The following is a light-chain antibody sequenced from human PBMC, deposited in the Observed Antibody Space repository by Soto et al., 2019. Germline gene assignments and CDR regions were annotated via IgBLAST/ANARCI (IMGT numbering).Light chain of an antibody. Sequence: QSVLTQPPSASGSPGQSVTLSCTGTSSDIGSYNFVSWYQQHPGKAPQVMLYEVRKRPSGVPDRVSGSKSGNTASLTVSGLQADDEADYYCTSYAGGNILVFGGGTKLTVL. V-gene: IGLV2-8*01. J-gene: IGLJ2*01. CDR1: SSDIGSYNF. CDR3: TSYAGGNILV. CDR2: EVR.